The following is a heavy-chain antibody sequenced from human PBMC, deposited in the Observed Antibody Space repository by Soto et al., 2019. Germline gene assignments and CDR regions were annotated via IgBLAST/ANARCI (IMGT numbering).Heavy chain of an antibody. CDR3: ARHPSITIVGVVIFRFDP. D-gene: IGHD3-3*01. V-gene: IGHV4-39*01. CDR2: IYYSGST. J-gene: IGHJ5*02. Sequence: PSETLSLTCTVSGGSISSSSYYWGGIRQPPGKGLEWIGSIYYSGSTYYNPSLKSRVTISVDTSKNQFSLKLSSVTAADTAVYYCARHPSITIVGVVIFRFDPWGQGTLVTVSS. CDR1: GGSISSSSYY.